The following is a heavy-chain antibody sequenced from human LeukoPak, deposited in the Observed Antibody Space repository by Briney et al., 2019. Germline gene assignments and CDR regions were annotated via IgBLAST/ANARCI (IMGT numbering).Heavy chain of an antibody. J-gene: IGHJ4*02. CDR2: IYYSGST. Sequence: SETLSLTCTVSGGSISRYYWSCIRQPPGHPLDLIGYIYYSGSTNYNPSLKSRVTISVDTSKNQFSLKLSSVTAADTAVYYCARDPPVGARPLDYWGQGTLVTVSS. D-gene: IGHD1-26*01. CDR3: ARDPPVGARPLDY. CDR1: GGSISRYY. V-gene: IGHV4-59*01.